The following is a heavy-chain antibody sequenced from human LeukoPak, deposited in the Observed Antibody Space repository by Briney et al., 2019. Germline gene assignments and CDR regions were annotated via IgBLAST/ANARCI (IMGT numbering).Heavy chain of an antibody. J-gene: IGHJ6*04. Sequence: GGSLRLSCAASGSTFSDYVVHWVRQATGKGLEYVSAISRNGGDTYHGDSVKDRFTISRDNSKNMVNLQMSSLRAEDTAVYYCVKTFAVSLDDLTLYGMDVWGKGTTVTVSS. V-gene: IGHV3-64D*06. CDR2: ISRNGGDT. D-gene: IGHD3/OR15-3a*01. CDR1: GSTFSDYV. CDR3: VKTFAVSLDDLTLYGMDV.